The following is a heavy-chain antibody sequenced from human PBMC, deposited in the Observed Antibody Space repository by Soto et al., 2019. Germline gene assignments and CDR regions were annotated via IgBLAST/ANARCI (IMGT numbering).Heavy chain of an antibody. D-gene: IGHD2-2*01. Sequence: QVQLQESGPGLVKPSETLSLTCAVSGDSISSYYCMWIRQPPGEGLESIGCLYYGRSANYNPSLQSRVTLSVDTSTNQCSLTLSSMTAADTAVYYCALSSMAEVPEYWGQGTLVTVSS. CDR2: LYYGRSA. CDR1: GDSISSYY. V-gene: IGHV4-59*01. J-gene: IGHJ4*02. CDR3: ALSSMAEVPEY.